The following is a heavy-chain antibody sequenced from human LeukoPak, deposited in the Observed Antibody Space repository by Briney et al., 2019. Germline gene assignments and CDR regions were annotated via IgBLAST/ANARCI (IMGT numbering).Heavy chain of an antibody. CDR1: GFIFSSHG. J-gene: IGHJ4*02. CDR2: VSPGGDIS. D-gene: IGHD6-13*01. Sequence: GGSLRFSCAASGFIFSSHGMNWVRQAPGKGLEWFSGVSPGGDISYYADSGRGRFTISRDNSKNTLYLQMNSLRAEDTAVYYCAMSSSWYYFDYWGQGTLVTVSS. V-gene: IGHV3-23*01. CDR3: AMSSSWYYFDY.